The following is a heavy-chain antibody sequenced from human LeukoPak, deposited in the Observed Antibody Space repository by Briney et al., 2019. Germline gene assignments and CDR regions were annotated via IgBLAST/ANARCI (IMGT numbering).Heavy chain of an antibody. J-gene: IGHJ3*02. V-gene: IGHV3-74*01. CDR1: GFTFTRYW. Sequence: GGSLRLSCAASGFTFTRYWMHWVRQAPGKGLVWVSRVNSDGSSTTYADSVKGRFPISRDNAKNTLYLQVSSLRAEDTAVYYCAREDSHLRVAFDMWGQGTMVTVSS. D-gene: IGHD2-15*01. CDR3: AREDSHLRVAFDM. CDR2: VNSDGSST.